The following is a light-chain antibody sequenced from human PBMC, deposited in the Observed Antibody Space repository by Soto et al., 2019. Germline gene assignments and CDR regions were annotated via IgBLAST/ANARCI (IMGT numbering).Light chain of an antibody. Sequence: DIMLTQSPGTLSLSPGERATLSCRASQSVSSSYLAWYQQKSGQAPRLVIYGASNRAAGIPDRFSGSGSGTDFTIAVRRVEPEDFEMYYCQQYHWAPDTVGQGTRLEIK. J-gene: IGKJ5*01. CDR1: QSVSSSY. V-gene: IGKV3-20*01. CDR2: GAS. CDR3: QQYHWAPDT.